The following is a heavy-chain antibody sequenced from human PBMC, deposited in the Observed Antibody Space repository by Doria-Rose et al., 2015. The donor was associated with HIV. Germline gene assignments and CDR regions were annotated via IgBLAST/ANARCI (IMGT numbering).Heavy chain of an antibody. J-gene: IGHJ3*02. V-gene: IGHV1-45*02. CDR3: ASLATDAAFDI. D-gene: IGHD5-12*01. CDR1: GYTFTYRY. CDR2: ITPFNDNT. Sequence: SSVKVSCKASGYTFTYRYLHWVRQAPGQALEWMGWITPFNDNTNSAQRFQDRVSFTRDRSLSTVYMELSSLRSEDTAMYYCASLATDAAFDIWGQGTMVTVSS.